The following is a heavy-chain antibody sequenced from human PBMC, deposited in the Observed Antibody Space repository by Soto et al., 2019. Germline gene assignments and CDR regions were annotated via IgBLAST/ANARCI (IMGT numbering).Heavy chain of an antibody. Sequence: GGSLRLSCAASGFTFSSYGMHWVRQAPGKGLEWVAVIWYEGSNKYYADSVKGRFTISRDNSKNTLYLQMNSLRAEDTAVYYCARDYTGNYYYYYGMYVWGQGTTVTVSS. CDR1: GFTFSSYG. V-gene: IGHV3-33*01. J-gene: IGHJ6*02. CDR3: ARDYTGNYYYYYGMYV. CDR2: IWYEGSNK.